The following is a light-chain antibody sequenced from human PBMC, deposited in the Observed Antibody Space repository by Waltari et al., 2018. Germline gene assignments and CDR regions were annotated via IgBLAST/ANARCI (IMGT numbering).Light chain of an antibody. CDR2: FDS. V-gene: IGLV3-21*01. CDR1: DIGSKT. J-gene: IGLJ1*01. Sequence: SYVLTQPPSVSVAPGQTAKISCGGNDIGSKTVNWYRQKPGLAPVLVISFDSRRPSGVPERFSGSNSGNTATLTVSRVEAGDEADYYCQVWESSRDHPYFFGAGTKVTVL. CDR3: QVWESSRDHPYF.